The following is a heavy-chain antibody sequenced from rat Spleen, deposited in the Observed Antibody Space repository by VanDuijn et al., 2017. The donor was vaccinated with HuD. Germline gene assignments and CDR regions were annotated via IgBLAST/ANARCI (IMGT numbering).Heavy chain of an antibody. Sequence: QVQLKESGPGLVQPSQTLSLTCTVSGFSLTSYTVSWVRQPPGKGLEWIAAISSGGRTYYNSGLKSRLSISRDTSKSQVFLKMNSLQTDDTAIYFCTRSYGGYSSNWFAYWGQGTLVTVSS. J-gene: IGHJ3*01. V-gene: IGHV2-6*01. D-gene: IGHD1-11*01. CDR1: GFSLTSYT. CDR2: ISSGGRT. CDR3: TRSYGGYSSNWFAY.